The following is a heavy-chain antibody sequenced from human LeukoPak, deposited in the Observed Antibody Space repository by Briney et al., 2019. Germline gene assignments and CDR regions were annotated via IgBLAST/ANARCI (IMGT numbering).Heavy chain of an antibody. CDR1: GGSISSEH. CDR3: ARGGTYGSGSNQHTTLDY. CDR2: IYTSVST. D-gene: IGHD3-10*01. V-gene: IGHV4-4*07. J-gene: IGHJ4*02. Sequence: SETLSSTCTVSGGSISSEHWSWFRQAAGKGLKRLGRIYTSVSTKYNPSLKSRVTISLDKSIKQFSLNLNSVTAADTAVYYCARGGTYGSGSNQHTTLDYWGQGTLVTVSS.